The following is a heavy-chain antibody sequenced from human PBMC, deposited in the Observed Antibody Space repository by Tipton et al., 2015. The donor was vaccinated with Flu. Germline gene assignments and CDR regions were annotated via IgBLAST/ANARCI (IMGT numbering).Heavy chain of an antibody. Sequence: SLRLSCAASGFTFSSYAMSWVRQAPGKGLEWVAVIWYDGSNKYYADSVKGRFTISRDNSKNTLYLQMNSLRAEDTAVYYCARDSFSTNGVLRSYAFDIWGQGTMVTVSS. J-gene: IGHJ3*02. CDR1: GFTFSSYA. CDR3: ARDSFSTNGVLRSYAFDI. CDR2: IWYDGSNK. D-gene: IGHD2-8*01. V-gene: IGHV3-33*08.